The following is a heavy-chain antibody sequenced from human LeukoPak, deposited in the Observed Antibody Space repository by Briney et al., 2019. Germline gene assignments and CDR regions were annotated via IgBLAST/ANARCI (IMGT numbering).Heavy chain of an antibody. CDR3: ARGPVTTLFDY. D-gene: IGHD4-17*01. V-gene: IGHV4-34*01. CDR2: INHSGST. CDR1: GGSFSGYY. Sequence: SETLSLTCAVYGGSFSGYYWSWIRQPPGKGLEWIGEINHSGSTNYNPSLKSRVTISVATSKHQFSLKLRSVTAADTAVYYCARGPVTTLFDYWGQGTLVTVSS. J-gene: IGHJ4*02.